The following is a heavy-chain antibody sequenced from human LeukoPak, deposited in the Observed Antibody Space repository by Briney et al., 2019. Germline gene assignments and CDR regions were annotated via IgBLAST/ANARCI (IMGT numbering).Heavy chain of an antibody. D-gene: IGHD3-9*01. Sequence: PGGSLRLSCATSGFTFMNYAMSWVRQAPGKGLEWVSGISGSGGSTYYADSLKGRFTISRDNSKDTLYVQMNSLRAEDTAVYYCAKGLRYFDWLVYFDYWGQGTLVTVSS. CDR1: GFTFMNYA. CDR2: ISGSGGST. J-gene: IGHJ4*02. CDR3: AKGLRYFDWLVYFDY. V-gene: IGHV3-23*01.